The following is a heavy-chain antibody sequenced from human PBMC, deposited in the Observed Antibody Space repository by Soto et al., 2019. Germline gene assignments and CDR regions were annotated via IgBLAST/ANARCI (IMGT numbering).Heavy chain of an antibody. Sequence: GGSLRLSCAGSGFTFSSYAMHWVRQAPGKGLGWVAVISYDGSNKYYADSVKGRFTISRDNSKNTLYLQMNSLRAEDTAVYYCARDGVRYYYDSSGYYFSPSFFDYWGQGTLVTVSS. CDR3: ARDGVRYYYDSSGYYFSPSFFDY. J-gene: IGHJ4*02. CDR1: GFTFSSYA. V-gene: IGHV3-30-3*01. D-gene: IGHD3-22*01. CDR2: ISYDGSNK.